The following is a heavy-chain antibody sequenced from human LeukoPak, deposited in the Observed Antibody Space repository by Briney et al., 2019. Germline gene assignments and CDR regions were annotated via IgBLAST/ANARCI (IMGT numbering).Heavy chain of an antibody. J-gene: IGHJ4*02. CDR3: ARDAGDVLRFLEWPGY. V-gene: IGHV1-18*01. Sequence: ASVKVSCQVSGFSLTEVSIHWVRQAPGRGLEWMGWISAYNGNTNYAQKLQGRVTMTTDTSTSTAYMELRSLRSDDTAVYYCARDAGDVLRFLEWPGYWGQGTLVTVSS. CDR2: ISAYNGNT. D-gene: IGHD3-3*01. CDR1: GFSLTEVS.